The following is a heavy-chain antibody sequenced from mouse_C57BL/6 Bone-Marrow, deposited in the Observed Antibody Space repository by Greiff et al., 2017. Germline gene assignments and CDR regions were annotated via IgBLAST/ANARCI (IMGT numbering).Heavy chain of an antibody. CDR1: GFTFSSYG. D-gene: IGHD3-2*02. CDR2: ISSGGSYT. V-gene: IGHV5-6*02. CDR3: ARRRGTAQAPFDY. J-gene: IGHJ2*01. Sequence: EVKLVESGGDLVKPGGSLKLSCAASGFTFSSYGMSWVRQTPDKRLEWVATISSGGSYTYYPDSVKGRFTISRENAKNTLYLQMGSLKSEDTAMYYCARRRGTAQAPFDYWGQGTTLTVSS.